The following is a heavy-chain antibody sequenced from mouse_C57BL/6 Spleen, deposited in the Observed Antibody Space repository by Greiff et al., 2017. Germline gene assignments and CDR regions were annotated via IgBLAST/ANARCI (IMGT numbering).Heavy chain of an antibody. CDR2: INPSTGGT. J-gene: IGHJ4*01. Sequence: VQLKESGPELVKPGASVKISCKASGYSFTGYYMNWVKQSPEKSLEWIGEINPSTGGTTYNQKFKAKAILTVDKSSSTAYMQLKSLTSEDSAVYYCALGAMDYWGQGTSVTVSS. CDR3: ALGAMDY. V-gene: IGHV1-42*01. CDR1: GYSFTGYY.